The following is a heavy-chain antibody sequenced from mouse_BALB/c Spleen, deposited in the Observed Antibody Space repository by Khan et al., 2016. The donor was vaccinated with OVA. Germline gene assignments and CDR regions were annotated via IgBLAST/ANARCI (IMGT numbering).Heavy chain of an antibody. CDR3: VNHGSSSDWFTY. V-gene: IGHV1-7*01. Sequence: QVQLQQSGAELAKPGASVKMSCKASGYTFTSYWMHWVKQRPGQGLEWIGYIDPSTDYTEYNQKFRDKATLTVDKSSTTVYMQLTSLTSEDSAVYYCVNHGSSSDWFTYWGQGTLVTVSA. CDR2: IDPSTDYT. D-gene: IGHD1-1*01. CDR1: GYTFTSYW. J-gene: IGHJ3*01.